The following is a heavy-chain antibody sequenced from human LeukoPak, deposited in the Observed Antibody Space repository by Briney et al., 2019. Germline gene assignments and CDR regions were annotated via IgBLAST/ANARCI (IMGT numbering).Heavy chain of an antibody. CDR1: VLTLSSYS. V-gene: IGHV3-21*01. CDR3: ARGEYYDSSGYYYYYGMDV. CDR2: IRSSRSYI. Sequence: GWSLSLSFPSSVLTLSSYSMNWVRPPAAREGEWVSSIRSSRSYIYYADSVKGRFTISRDNSKNTLYLQMNSLRAEDTAVYYCARGEYYDSSGYYYYYGMDVWGQGTTVTVSS. J-gene: IGHJ6*02. D-gene: IGHD3-22*01.